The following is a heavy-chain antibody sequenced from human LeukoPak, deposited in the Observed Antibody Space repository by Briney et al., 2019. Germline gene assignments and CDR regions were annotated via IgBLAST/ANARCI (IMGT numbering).Heavy chain of an antibody. CDR3: ARVLANYYYGIDV. CDR1: GDSISGYY. J-gene: IGHJ6*02. V-gene: IGHV4-59*01. CDR2: IYYNGRT. Sequence: SETLSLTCTVSGDSISGYYWSWIRQPPGKGLEWLGYIYYNGRTNYNPSLKSRVTISGDTSKNQFSLKLSSVTAADTAVYYCARVLANYYYGIDVWGQGTTVTVSS. D-gene: IGHD3-3*01.